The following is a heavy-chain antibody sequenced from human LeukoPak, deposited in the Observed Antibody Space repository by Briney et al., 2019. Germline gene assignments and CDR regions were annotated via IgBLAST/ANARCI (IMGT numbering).Heavy chain of an antibody. CDR1: GFTFSDYG. J-gene: IGHJ4*02. Sequence: GGSLRLSCGASGFTFSDYGMHWVRQAPGKGLEWVAVIWSDGNKKYNADSVKGRFTISRDNSKNTLYLQMNTLRAEDTAVYYCARVGRWLQSGIDYWGQGTLVTVSS. V-gene: IGHV3-33*01. CDR2: IWSDGNKK. CDR3: ARVGRWLQSGIDY. D-gene: IGHD5-24*01.